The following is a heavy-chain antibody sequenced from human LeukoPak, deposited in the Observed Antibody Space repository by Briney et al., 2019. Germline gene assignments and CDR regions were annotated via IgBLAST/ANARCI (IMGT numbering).Heavy chain of an antibody. Sequence: ASVKVSCKASGYTFTSYDINWVRQATGQGLEWMGWMNPNSGNTGYAQKFQGRVTMTRNTSISTAYMELRSLRSEDTAVYYCARLYYDFWSGYLGAPNYYYYMDVWGKGTTVTVSS. V-gene: IGHV1-8*01. CDR3: ARLYYDFWSGYLGAPNYYYYMDV. J-gene: IGHJ6*03. D-gene: IGHD3-3*01. CDR2: MNPNSGNT. CDR1: GYTFTSYD.